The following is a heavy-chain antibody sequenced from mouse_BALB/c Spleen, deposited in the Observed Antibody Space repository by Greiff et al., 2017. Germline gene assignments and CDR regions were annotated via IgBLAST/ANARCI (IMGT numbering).Heavy chain of an antibody. V-gene: IGHV3-2*02. CDR3: ARTGTVAWFAY. D-gene: IGHD4-1*01. CDR2: ISYSGST. CDR1: GYSITSDYA. Sequence: DVQLQESGPGLVKPSQSLSLTCTVTGYSITSDYAWNWIRQFPGNKLEWMGYISYSGSTSYNPSLKSRISITRDTSKNQFFLQLNSVTTEDTATYYCARTGTVAWFAYWGQGTLVTVSA. J-gene: IGHJ3*01.